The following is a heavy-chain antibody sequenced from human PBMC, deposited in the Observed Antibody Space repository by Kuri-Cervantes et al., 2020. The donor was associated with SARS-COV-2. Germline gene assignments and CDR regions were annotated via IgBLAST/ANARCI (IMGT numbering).Heavy chain of an antibody. CDR3: ARGGPNPIFGGVIRGDWFDP. Sequence: SVKVSCKASGGIFSTFGINWVRQAPGQGFEWMGGIIPLLGTTNYTQRFRGRLTITADKSTNTAYMELSSLRSEDTAVYYCARGGPNPIFGGVIRGDWFDPWGQGTLVTVSS. D-gene: IGHD3-3*01. V-gene: IGHV1-69*10. J-gene: IGHJ5*02. CDR1: GGIFSTFG. CDR2: IIPLLGTT.